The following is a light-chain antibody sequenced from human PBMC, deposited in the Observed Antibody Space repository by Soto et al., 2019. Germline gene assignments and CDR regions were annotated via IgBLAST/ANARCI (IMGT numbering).Light chain of an antibody. CDR2: DDN. V-gene: IGLV3-21*02. CDR1: DIASKS. J-gene: IGLJ1*01. CDR3: QVWDSSSDHYV. Sequence: SYELTQPPSVSVAPGQTARISCGGNDIASKSVHWSQQKPGQAPVLVVYDDNDRPSGIPERLSGSNSGDTATLTISRVEAGDEADYYCQVWDSSSDHYVFGSGTKVT.